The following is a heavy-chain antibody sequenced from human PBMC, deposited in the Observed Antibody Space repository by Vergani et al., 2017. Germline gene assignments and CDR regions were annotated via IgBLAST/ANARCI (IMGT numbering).Heavy chain of an antibody. Sequence: QVQLVQSGAEVKKPGSSVKVSCKASGGTFSSYAISWVRQAPGQGLEWMGGIIPIFGTANYAQKFQGRVTITADESTSTAYMALSSLRSEDTAVYYCASRWDFWSGYYQDHWYFDLWGRGTLVTVSS. J-gene: IGHJ2*01. CDR2: IIPIFGTA. CDR3: ASRWDFWSGYYQDHWYFDL. CDR1: GGTFSSYA. D-gene: IGHD3-3*01. V-gene: IGHV1-69*12.